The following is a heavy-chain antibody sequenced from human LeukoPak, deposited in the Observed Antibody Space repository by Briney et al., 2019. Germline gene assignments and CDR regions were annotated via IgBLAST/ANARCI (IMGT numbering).Heavy chain of an antibody. CDR2: IYSSGST. CDR3: ARVAVIVASSNWYFDY. J-gene: IGHJ4*02. V-gene: IGHV4-59*01. CDR1: GGSISGYY. Sequence: SETLSLTCTVSGGSISGYYWSWIRQPPGKGLEWIRYIYSSGSTNYNPSLKSRVSISVDTSKNQFSLKLSSVTAADTAVYYCARVAVIVASSNWYFDYWGQGTLVTVSS. D-gene: IGHD6-13*01.